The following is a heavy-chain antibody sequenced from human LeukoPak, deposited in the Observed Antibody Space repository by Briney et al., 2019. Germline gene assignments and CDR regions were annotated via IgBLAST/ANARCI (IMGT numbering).Heavy chain of an antibody. Sequence: GGPLRLSCAASGFTLSSYDMHWVRQATGKGLEWVSAIGTAGDTYYPGSVKGRFTISRENAKNSLYQMNSLRAGDTAVYYCARGIAAENGYFDYWGQGTLVTVSS. V-gene: IGHV3-13*01. D-gene: IGHD6-13*01. CDR1: GFTLSSYD. J-gene: IGHJ4*02. CDR3: ARGIAAENGYFDY. CDR2: IGTAGDT.